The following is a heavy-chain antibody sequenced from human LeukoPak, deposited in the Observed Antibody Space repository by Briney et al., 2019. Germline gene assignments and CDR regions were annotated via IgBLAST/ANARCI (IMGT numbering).Heavy chain of an antibody. CDR3: AKGQYGDYVSRFYYYYGMDV. J-gene: IGHJ6*02. V-gene: IGHV3-23*01. Sequence: PGGSLRLPCAASGFTFSSYAMSWVRQAPGKGLEWVSAISGSGGSTYYADSVKGRFTISRGNSKNTLYLQMNSLRAEDTAVYYCAKGQYGDYVSRFYYYYGMDVWGQETTVTASS. D-gene: IGHD4-17*01. CDR2: ISGSGGST. CDR1: GFTFSSYA.